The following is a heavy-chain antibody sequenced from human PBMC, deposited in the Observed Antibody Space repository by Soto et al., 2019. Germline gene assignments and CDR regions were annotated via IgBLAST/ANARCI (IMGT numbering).Heavy chain of an antibody. V-gene: IGHV3-53*04. CDR1: GFTVSSNY. Sequence: PGGSLRLSCAASGFTVSSNYMSWVRQAPGKGLEWVSVIYSGGSTYYADSVKGRFTISRHNSKNTLYLQMNSLRAEDTAVYYCARAGAAAGTVYFDYWGQGTLVTVSS. CDR2: IYSGGST. D-gene: IGHD6-13*01. CDR3: ARAGAAAGTVYFDY. J-gene: IGHJ4*02.